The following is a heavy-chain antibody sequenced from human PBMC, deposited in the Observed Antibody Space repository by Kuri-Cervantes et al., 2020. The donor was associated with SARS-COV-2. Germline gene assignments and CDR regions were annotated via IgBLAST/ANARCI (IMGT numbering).Heavy chain of an antibody. CDR1: GFTFSSYS. CDR2: ISSSSSYI. Sequence: ETLSLTCAASGFTFSSYSMNWVRQAPGKGLEWVSSISSSSSYIYYADSVKGRFTISRDNAKNSLYLQMNSLRAEDTAVYYCARGGTTYYYYMDVWGKGTTVTVSS. J-gene: IGHJ6*03. D-gene: IGHD1-7*01. CDR3: ARGGTTYYYYMDV. V-gene: IGHV3-21*01.